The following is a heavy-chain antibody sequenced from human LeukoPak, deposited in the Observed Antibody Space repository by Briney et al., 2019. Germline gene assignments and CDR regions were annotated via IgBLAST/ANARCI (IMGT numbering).Heavy chain of an antibody. Sequence: PSETLSLTCTVSGGSISSSSYYWGWIRQPPGKGLEWIGSIYYSGSTDSNPSLKSRVTISVDTSNNQFSLKLSSVTAADTAVYYCARVARPGIAAAYGWFDPWGQGTLVTVSS. V-gene: IGHV4-39*07. CDR3: ARVARPGIAAAYGWFDP. CDR2: IYYSGST. CDR1: GGSISSSSYY. J-gene: IGHJ5*02. D-gene: IGHD6-13*01.